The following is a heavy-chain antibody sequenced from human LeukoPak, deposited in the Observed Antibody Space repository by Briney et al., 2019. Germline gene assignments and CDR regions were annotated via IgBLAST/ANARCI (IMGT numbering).Heavy chain of an antibody. J-gene: IGHJ5*02. CDR1: GGSISRYY. CDR3: ARGPNDYGDYEAGNWFDP. Sequence: SETLSLTCTVSGGSISRYYWSWIRQPPGKGLEWIGYIYYSGSTNYNPSLKSRVTISVDTSKNQFSLKLSSVTAADTAVYYCARGPNDYGDYEAGNWFDPWGQGTLVTVSS. V-gene: IGHV4-59*01. CDR2: IYYSGST. D-gene: IGHD4-17*01.